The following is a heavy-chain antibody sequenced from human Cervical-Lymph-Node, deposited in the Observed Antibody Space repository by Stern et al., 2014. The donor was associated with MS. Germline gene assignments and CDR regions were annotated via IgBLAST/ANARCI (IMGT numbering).Heavy chain of an antibody. J-gene: IGHJ4*02. V-gene: IGHV5-51*01. D-gene: IGHD6-19*01. CDR2: IYPGDSDT. Sequence: VQLVQSGAEVKKPGESLKISCKGSGYSFTNYWIGWVRQVPGKGLEWMGIIYPGDSDTRYSQSFQGQVTISADKSTRTPSRQWSSLKASDTAMYYCARHCAKREQCAFDYWGQGTLVTVSS. CDR3: ARHCAKREQCAFDY. CDR1: GYSFTNYW.